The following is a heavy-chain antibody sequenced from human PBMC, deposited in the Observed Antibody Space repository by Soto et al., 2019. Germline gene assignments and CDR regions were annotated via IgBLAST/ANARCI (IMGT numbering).Heavy chain of an antibody. Sequence: SETLSLTCAVSGVSISSGNWWTWVRQSPQRGLEYIGEIFHDGTANYYPSFERRVAISVDTSKNQFSLKLTSVTAADTAIYFCARLVYDTRLNYMYFDFWGQVPLFTVSP. CDR3: ARLVYDTRLNYMYFDF. D-gene: IGHD3-10*01. CDR2: IFHDGTA. V-gene: IGHV4-4*02. J-gene: IGHJ4*02. CDR1: GVSISSGNW.